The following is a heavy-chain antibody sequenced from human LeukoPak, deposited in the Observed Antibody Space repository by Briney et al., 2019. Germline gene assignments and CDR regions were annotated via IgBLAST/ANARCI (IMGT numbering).Heavy chain of an antibody. CDR3: ARDHYYDSSGNYYGGYYFDY. D-gene: IGHD3-22*01. CDR2: ISSSSSYI. V-gene: IGHV3-21*01. J-gene: IGHJ4*02. Sequence: GGSLRLSCAASEFTFSSFTMNWVRQAPGKGLEWVSSISSSSSYIYYADSVKGGFTISRDNGKNSLYLQMNSLRAEDTVVYYCARDHYYDSSGNYYGGYYFDYWGQGTLVTVSS. CDR1: EFTFSSFT.